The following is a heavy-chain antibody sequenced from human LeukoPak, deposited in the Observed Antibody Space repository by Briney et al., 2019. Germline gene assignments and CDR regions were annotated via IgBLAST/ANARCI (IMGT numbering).Heavy chain of an antibody. D-gene: IGHD1-26*01. V-gene: IGHV4-34*01. CDR2: INHSGST. J-gene: IGHJ4*02. CDR3: ARGSGTDDY. Sequence: SETLSLTCAVYGGSFSGYYWSWIRQPPGKGLEWIGEINHSGSTNYNPSLKGRVIISVDTSKNQFSLKLSSVTAADTAVYYCARGSGTDDYWGQGTLVTVSS. CDR1: GGSFSGYY.